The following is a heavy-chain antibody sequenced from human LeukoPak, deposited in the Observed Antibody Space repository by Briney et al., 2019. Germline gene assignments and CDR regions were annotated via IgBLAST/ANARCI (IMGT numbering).Heavy chain of an antibody. CDR2: VSGSGGGT. Sequence: GGSLRLSCAASGFTFSIYAMSWVRQAPGKGLEWFSAVSGSGGGTYYADSVKGRFTISRDNSKDTVYLQMNSLSAEDTAVYYCAKGGVYDYWGQGTLVTVSS. V-gene: IGHV3-23*01. CDR3: AKGGVYDY. CDR1: GFTFSIYA. D-gene: IGHD3-16*01. J-gene: IGHJ4*02.